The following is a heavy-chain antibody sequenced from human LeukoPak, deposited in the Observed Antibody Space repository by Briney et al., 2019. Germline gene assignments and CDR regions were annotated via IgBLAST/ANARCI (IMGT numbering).Heavy chain of an antibody. CDR2: ISYDGSNK. Sequence: GGSLRLSCAASGFTFSSYAMHWVRQAPGKGLEWVAVISYDGSNKYYADSVKGRFTISRDNSKNTLYLQMNSLRAEDTAVYYCARDLYDSSGYYAFDIWGQGTMVTVSS. CDR3: ARDLYDSSGYYAFDI. CDR1: GFTFSSYA. J-gene: IGHJ3*02. D-gene: IGHD3-22*01. V-gene: IGHV3-30*04.